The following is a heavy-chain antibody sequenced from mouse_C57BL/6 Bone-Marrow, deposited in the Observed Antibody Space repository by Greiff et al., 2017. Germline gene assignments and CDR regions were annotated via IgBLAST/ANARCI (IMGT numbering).Heavy chain of an antibody. D-gene: IGHD1-1*01. CDR1: GYTFTNYC. Sequence: QVQLQQPGAELVKPGASVKLSCKASGYTFTNYCMKWVKQRHGQGLEWIGEIDPTDSYTNYNQKFKGKATLTVDKSSSTAYMQLSSLTSEDSAVYSCARINITWGISYEDYAMDYWGQGTSVTVSS. CDR2: IDPTDSYT. CDR3: ARINITWGISYEDYAMDY. J-gene: IGHJ4*01. V-gene: IGHV1-50*01.